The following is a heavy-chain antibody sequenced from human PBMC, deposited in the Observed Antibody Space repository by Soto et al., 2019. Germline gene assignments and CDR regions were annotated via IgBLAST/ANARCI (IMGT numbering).Heavy chain of an antibody. D-gene: IGHD6-6*01. CDR1: GGSFSGYY. J-gene: IGHJ4*02. CDR3: AIVYSSSSGIDY. V-gene: IGHV4-34*01. Sequence: QVQLQQWGAGLLKPSETLSLTCAVYGGSFSGYYWSWIRQPPGKGLEWIGEINHSGSTNYNPSLKIRVTISVDTSKYQFSLKLSSVTAADTAVYYCAIVYSSSSGIDYWGQGTLVTVSS. CDR2: INHSGST.